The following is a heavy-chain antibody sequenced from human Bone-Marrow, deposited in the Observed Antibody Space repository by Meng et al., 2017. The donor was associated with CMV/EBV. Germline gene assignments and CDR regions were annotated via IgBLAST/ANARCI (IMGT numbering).Heavy chain of an antibody. CDR3: VRGAGTSAFWEFDH. Sequence: ASVKVSCKASGYTFTQYAIHWVRQAPGQRLEWMGWSSGGNPNTEYSQEFQGRVTITRDTSASTAYMELSSLRSDDMAVYFCVRGAGTSAFWEFDHWGQGTLVTVSS. J-gene: IGHJ4*02. D-gene: IGHD1-7*01. V-gene: IGHV1-3*02. CDR1: GYTFTQYA. CDR2: SSGGNPNT.